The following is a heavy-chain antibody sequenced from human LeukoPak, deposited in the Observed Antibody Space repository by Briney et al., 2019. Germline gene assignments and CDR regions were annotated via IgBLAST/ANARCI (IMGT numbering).Heavy chain of an antibody. CDR2: IYYSGST. CDR1: GGSISSSCYY. V-gene: IGHV4-39*07. Sequence: SETLSLTCTVSGGSISSSCYYWGWIRQPPGRGLEWIGSIYYSGSTYYNPSLKSRVTISVDTSKNQFSLKLSSVTAADTAVYYSAKDWAPPSSNWFDPWGQGTLVTVSS. CDR3: AKDWAPPSSNWFDP. D-gene: IGHD6-6*01. J-gene: IGHJ5*02.